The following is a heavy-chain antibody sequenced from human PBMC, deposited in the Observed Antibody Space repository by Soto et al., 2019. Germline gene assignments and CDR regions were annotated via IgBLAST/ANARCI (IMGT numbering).Heavy chain of an antibody. CDR1: GGSFSGYY. J-gene: IGHJ4*02. V-gene: IGHV4-34*01. CDR2: INHSGST. Sequence: SETLSLTCAVYGGSFSGYYCSWIRQPPWKGLEWIGEINHSGSTNYNPSLKSRVTISVDTSKNQFSLKLSSVTAADTAVYYCASRSSRWHTSSPIYCGQGTLVTVCS. D-gene: IGHD2-15*01. CDR3: ASRSSRWHTSSPIY.